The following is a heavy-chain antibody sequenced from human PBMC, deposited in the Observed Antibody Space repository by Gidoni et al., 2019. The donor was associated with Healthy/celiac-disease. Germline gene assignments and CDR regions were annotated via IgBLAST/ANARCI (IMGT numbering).Heavy chain of an antibody. J-gene: IGHJ5*02. V-gene: IGHV4-39*01. CDR3: ARHFGVVITGYWFDP. CDR2: IYYSGST. D-gene: IGHD3-3*01. Sequence: QLQLQESGPGLVKPSETLSLTCTVSGGSISSSSYYWGWIRQPPGKGLEWIGSIYYSGSTYYNPSLKSRVTISVDTSKNQFSLKLSSVTAADTAVYYCARHFGVVITGYWFDPWGQGTLVTVSS. CDR1: GGSISSSSYY.